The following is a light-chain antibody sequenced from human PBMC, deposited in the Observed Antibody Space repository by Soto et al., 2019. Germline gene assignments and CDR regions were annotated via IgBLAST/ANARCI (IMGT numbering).Light chain of an antibody. CDR1: SSDVGAYNR. V-gene: IGLV2-14*01. CDR2: EVT. CDR3: LSYTISSSYV. Sequence: QSVLTQPAAVSRSPGQSITISCTGTSSDVGAYNRVSWYQQRSGKAPKLMVYEVTHRPSGVSNRFSGSKSGNTASLTISGLQAEDEADYYCLSYTISSSYVFGTGTKVTVL. J-gene: IGLJ1*01.